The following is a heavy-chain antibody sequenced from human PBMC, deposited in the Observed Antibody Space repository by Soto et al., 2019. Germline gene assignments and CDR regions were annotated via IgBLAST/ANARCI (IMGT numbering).Heavy chain of an antibody. CDR2: ISGSGGST. CDR3: AKIKLQVVPAAILDY. CDR1: GFTFSSYA. D-gene: IGHD2-2*01. V-gene: IGHV3-23*01. J-gene: IGHJ4*02. Sequence: GGSLRLSXAASGFTFSSYAMSWVRQAPGKGLEWVSAISGSGGSTYYADSVKGRFTISRDNSKNTLYLQMNSLRAEDTAVYYCAKIKLQVVPAAILDYWGQGTLVTVSS.